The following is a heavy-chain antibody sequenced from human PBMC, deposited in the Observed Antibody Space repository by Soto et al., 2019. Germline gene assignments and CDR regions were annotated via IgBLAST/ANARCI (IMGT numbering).Heavy chain of an antibody. D-gene: IGHD3-9*01. V-gene: IGHV5-51*01. CDR1: GYSFTSYW. CDR2: IYPGDSDT. Sequence: GESLKISCKGSGYSFTSYWIGWVRQMPGKGLEWMGIIYPGDSDTRYSPSFQGQVTISADKSINTAYLQWTSLKASDTAMYFCGRLTGLPHYYSTDVWGQGTTVTVSS. J-gene: IGHJ6*02. CDR3: GRLTGLPHYYSTDV.